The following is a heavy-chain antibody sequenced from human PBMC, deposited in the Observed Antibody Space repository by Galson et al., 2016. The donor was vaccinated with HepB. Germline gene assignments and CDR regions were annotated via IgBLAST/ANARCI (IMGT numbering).Heavy chain of an antibody. J-gene: IGHJ4*02. CDR3: ARKGIRGLIFDY. CDR2: IYWDDDK. Sequence: PALVKPTQTLTLTCTFSGFSLTTRGMGVGWIRQPPGQALEWLALIYWDDDKRYRPSLKSRLTITKDTSKKQVVLTMTNMDPADTGTYYGARKGIRGLIFDYWGQGTLVTVSS. D-gene: IGHD3-10*01. CDR1: GFSLTTRGMG. V-gene: IGHV2-5*02.